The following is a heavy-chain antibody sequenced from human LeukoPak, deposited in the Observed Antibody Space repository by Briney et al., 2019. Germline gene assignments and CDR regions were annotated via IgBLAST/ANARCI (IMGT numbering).Heavy chain of an antibody. J-gene: IGHJ6*02. CDR2: IYYSGST. V-gene: IGHV4-59*01. Sequence: PSETLSLTCTVSGGSISSYYWSWIRQPPGKGLEWIGYIYYSGSTNYNPSLKSRVTISVDTSKNQFSLKLSSVTAADTAVYYCARGAYSSSSYYYNGMDVWGQGTTVTVSS. CDR3: ARGAYSSSSYYYNGMDV. CDR1: GGSISSYY. D-gene: IGHD6-6*01.